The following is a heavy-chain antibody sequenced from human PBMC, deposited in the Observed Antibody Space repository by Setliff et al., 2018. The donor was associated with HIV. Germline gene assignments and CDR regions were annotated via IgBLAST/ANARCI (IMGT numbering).Heavy chain of an antibody. Sequence: SETLSLTCAVYGGSFSGYSWGWIRQPPGKGLEWIGEINHSGSTNYNPSLKSRVTISVDTSKRQFSLTLTSVTAADTAVYYCARGPPAEDYYYYMDVWDKGTTVTVSS. V-gene: IGHV4-34*01. CDR2: INHSGST. CDR1: GGSFSGYS. J-gene: IGHJ6*03. CDR3: ARGPPAEDYYYYMDV.